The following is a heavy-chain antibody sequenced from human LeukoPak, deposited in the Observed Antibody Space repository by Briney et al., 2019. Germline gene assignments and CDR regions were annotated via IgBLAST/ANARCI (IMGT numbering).Heavy chain of an antibody. CDR2: VYYTGST. V-gene: IGHV4-59*01. CDR3: ARASGSTTFNYYGMDV. J-gene: IGHJ6*02. CDR1: GGSINSYF. Sequence: SETLSLTCTVSGGSINSYFWSWIRQSPGKGLEWIGYVYYTGSTNYNPSLKSHFTISMDTSKNQFSLKLSSVTAADTAVYYCARASGSTTFNYYGMDVWGQGTTVTVSS. D-gene: IGHD3-3*01.